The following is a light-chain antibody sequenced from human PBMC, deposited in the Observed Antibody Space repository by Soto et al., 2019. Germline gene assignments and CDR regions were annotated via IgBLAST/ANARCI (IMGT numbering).Light chain of an antibody. CDR1: QSVSSSY. CDR3: QQYGSSPLWT. J-gene: IGKJ1*01. CDR2: DAS. V-gene: IGKV3-20*01. Sequence: EIGLTQSPGTLSLTPGERATLSCRASQSVSSSYLAWYQQKPGQAPRLLIYDASNRATGIPARFSGSGSGTDFTLTISRLEPEDFAVYYCQQYGSSPLWTFGQGTKVDIK.